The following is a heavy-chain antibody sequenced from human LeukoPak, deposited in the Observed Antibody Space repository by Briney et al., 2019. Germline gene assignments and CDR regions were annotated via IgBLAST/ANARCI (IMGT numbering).Heavy chain of an antibody. D-gene: IGHD2-2*02. Sequence: SETLSLTCTVSGGSVTKYYWHWIRQAPGKGLEWIGFIFHTGITNYNPSLKSRVTISVDTSKNLFSLKLTSVTAADTAVYFCARDLFPINWFESWGQGTLVTVSS. CDR1: GGSVTKYY. CDR3: ARDLFPINWFES. CDR2: IFHTGIT. V-gene: IGHV4-59*02. J-gene: IGHJ5*01.